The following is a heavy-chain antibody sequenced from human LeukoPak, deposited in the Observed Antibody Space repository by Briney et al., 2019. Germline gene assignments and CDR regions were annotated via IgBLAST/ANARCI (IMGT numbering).Heavy chain of an antibody. Sequence: SETLSLTCTVSGGSIRSSSYLWGWIRQPPGKGLEWIGSNYYSERTYYNPSLKSRVTISVDTSNNQFSLKLSSVTAADTAVYYFAGHVAPWIQLLSSGDYWGQGTLVTVSS. CDR2: NYYSERT. CDR3: AGHVAPWIQLLSSGDY. CDR1: GGSIRSSSYL. V-gene: IGHV4-39*01. J-gene: IGHJ4*02. D-gene: IGHD5-18*01.